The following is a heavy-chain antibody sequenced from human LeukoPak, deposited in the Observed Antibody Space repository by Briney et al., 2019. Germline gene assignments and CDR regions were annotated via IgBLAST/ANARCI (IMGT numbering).Heavy chain of an antibody. CDR1: GYTLTELS. CDR3: ARGPRGRQLVCLQH. V-gene: IGHV1-24*01. J-gene: IGHJ1*01. CDR2: FDPEDGET. Sequence: ASVKVSCKVSGYTLTELSMHWVRQAPGKGLEWMGGFDPEDGETIYAQKFQGRVTMTEDTSTDTAYMELSSLRSEDTAVYYCARGPRGRQLVCLQHWGQGTLVTVSS. D-gene: IGHD6-13*01.